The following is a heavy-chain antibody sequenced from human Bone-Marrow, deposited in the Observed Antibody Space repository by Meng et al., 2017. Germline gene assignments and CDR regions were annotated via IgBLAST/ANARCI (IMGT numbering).Heavy chain of an antibody. V-gene: IGHV4-39*01. J-gene: IGHJ5*02. Sequence: QPQLQESGPGLVKPSETLSLTCSFSGDSISSSDSYWGWIRQSPGKGLEWIGSIGHSGFTYYTPSLESRVTVSVDTSRSQFSLELTSVTAADTAVYYCVRSRAWVRTGFDPWGQGTLVTVS. D-gene: IGHD1/OR15-1a*01. CDR3: VRSRAWVRTGFDP. CDR1: GDSISSSDSY. CDR2: IGHSGFT.